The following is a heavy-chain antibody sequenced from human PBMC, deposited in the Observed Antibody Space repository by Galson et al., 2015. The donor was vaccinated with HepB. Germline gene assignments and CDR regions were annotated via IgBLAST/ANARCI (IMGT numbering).Heavy chain of an antibody. CDR3: AKQSQRTGWGYFDY. V-gene: IGHV4-59*08. J-gene: IGHJ4*02. CDR1: GDSFSPYY. D-gene: IGHD6-19*01. Sequence: ETLSLTCTVSGDSFSPYYWSWIRQPPGRGLEWIGLLSYTGRTYYSPSLKSRVTISLDTSRNQFSLKMRSVIAADTAVYYCAKQSQRTGWGYFDYWGQGTLVSVSS. CDR2: LSYTGRT.